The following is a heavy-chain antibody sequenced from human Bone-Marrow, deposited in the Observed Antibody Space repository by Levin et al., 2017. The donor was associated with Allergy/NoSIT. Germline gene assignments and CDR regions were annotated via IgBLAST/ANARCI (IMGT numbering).Heavy chain of an antibody. J-gene: IGHJ4*02. CDR2: IKGKTDGGTT. CDR1: GFTFGNAW. CDR3: TTRSQ. V-gene: IGHV3-15*01. Sequence: GGSLRLSCVASGFTFGNAWMNWVRQAPGKGLQWVGRIKGKTDGGTTDYAAPVKGRFTISRDDSKTTLYLQMNSLKTEDTAMYYCTTRSQWGQGTLVTAFS.